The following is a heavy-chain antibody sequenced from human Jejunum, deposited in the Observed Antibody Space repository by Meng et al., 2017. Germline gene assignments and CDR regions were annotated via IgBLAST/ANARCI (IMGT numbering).Heavy chain of an antibody. CDR2: ISGGGVT. D-gene: IGHD3-22*01. Sequence: GESLKISCTASGFSFGSYYINWLRQAPGKKPEWVAVISGGGVTYYADAVKGRFTITRDNSENTVYLQMHSLRADETAVYYCARGYFCDRSGCAYWGQGNPV. CDR3: ARGYFCDRSGCAY. CDR1: GFSFGSYY. J-gene: IGHJ4*02. V-gene: IGHV3-23*01.